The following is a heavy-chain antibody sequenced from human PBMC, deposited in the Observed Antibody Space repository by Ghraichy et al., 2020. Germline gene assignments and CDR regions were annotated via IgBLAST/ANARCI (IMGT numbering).Heavy chain of an antibody. CDR2: ISSSSSYI. D-gene: IGHD3-16*02. Sequence: GGSLRLSCAASGFTFSIYSMNWVRQAPGKGLEWVSSISSSSSYIYYADSVKGRFTISRDNAKKSLYLQMNRLRAEDTAVYYCARAGGDYEYVWGSYRLDYWSHGSLVAFSS. V-gene: IGHV3-21*01. CDR1: GFTFSIYS. CDR3: ARAGGDYEYVWGSYRLDY. J-gene: IGHJ4*01.